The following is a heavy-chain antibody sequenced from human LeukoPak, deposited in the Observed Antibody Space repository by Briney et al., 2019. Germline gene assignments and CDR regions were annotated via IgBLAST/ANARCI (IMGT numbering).Heavy chain of an antibody. J-gene: IGHJ4*02. V-gene: IGHV4-39*07. CDR2: IYYSGST. CDR1: GGSISSSSYY. D-gene: IGHD4-17*01. Sequence: SETLSLTCTVSGGSISSSSYYWGWIRQPPGKGLEWIGSIYYSGSTYYNPSLKSRVTISVDTSKNQFSLKLSSVTAADTAVYYCARYDYGLLLDYWGQGTLVTVSS. CDR3: ARYDYGLLLDY.